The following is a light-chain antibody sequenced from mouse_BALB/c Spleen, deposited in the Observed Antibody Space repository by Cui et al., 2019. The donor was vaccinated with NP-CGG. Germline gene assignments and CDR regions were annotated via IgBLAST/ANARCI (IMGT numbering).Light chain of an antibody. J-gene: IGLJ1*01. V-gene: IGLV1*01. CDR1: TGAVTTSNY. CDR3: ALWYSNHWV. Sequence: LVTQRYALTTSPGETVTLTCRSSTGAVTTSNYANWVQEKPDHLFTGLIGGTNNRAPGVPARFSGSLIGDKAALTITGAQTEDEAIYFCALWYSNHWVFGGGTKLTVL. CDR2: GTN.